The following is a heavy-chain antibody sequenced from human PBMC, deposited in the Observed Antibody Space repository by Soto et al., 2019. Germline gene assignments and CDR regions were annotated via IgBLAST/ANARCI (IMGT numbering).Heavy chain of an antibody. CDR1: GGSVSSGSYY. CDR3: ARDREGELQY. CDR2: IYYSGST. Sequence: PSETLSLTCTVSGGSVSSGSYYWSWIRQPPGKGLEWIGYIYYSGSTNYNPSLKSRVTISVDTSKNQFSLKLSSVTAADTAVYYCARDREGELQYWGQGTLVTV. V-gene: IGHV4-61*01. J-gene: IGHJ4*02. D-gene: IGHD1-26*01.